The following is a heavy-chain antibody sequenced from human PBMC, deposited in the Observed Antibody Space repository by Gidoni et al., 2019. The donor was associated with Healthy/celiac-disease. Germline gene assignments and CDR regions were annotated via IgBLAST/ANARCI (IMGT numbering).Heavy chain of an antibody. J-gene: IGHJ4*02. Sequence: TFSSYEMNWVRQAPGKGLEWVSYISSSGSTIYYADSVKGRFTISRDNAKNSLYLQMNSLRAEDTAVYYCARDPFRFGGVTPSSNDYWGQGTLVTVSS. CDR3: ARDPFRFGGVTPSSNDY. CDR2: ISSSGSTI. V-gene: IGHV3-48*03. D-gene: IGHD3-16*01. CDR1: TFSSYE.